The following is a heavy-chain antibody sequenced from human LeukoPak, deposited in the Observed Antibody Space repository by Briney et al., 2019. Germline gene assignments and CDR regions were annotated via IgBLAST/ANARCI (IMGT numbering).Heavy chain of an antibody. CDR1: GDSISRYY. CDR3: ARDRGYSSSLGPYYFDY. J-gene: IGHJ4*02. Sequence: SETLSLTCTVSGDSISRYYWSWIRQPAGKGLEWIGRIYNGGIITYNPSLKSRVTMSIDTSKNQFSLKLSSVTAADTAVYYCARDRGYSSSLGPYYFDYWGQGTLVTVSS. V-gene: IGHV4-4*07. CDR2: IYNGGII. D-gene: IGHD6-13*01.